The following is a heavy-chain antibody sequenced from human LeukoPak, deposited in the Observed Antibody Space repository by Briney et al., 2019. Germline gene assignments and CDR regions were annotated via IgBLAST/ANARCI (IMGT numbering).Heavy chain of an antibody. J-gene: IGHJ6*03. Sequence: EASVKVSCKASGYTFTSYGISWVRQAPGQGLEWMGGIIPIFGTANHAQKFQGRVTITADESTSTAYMELSSLRSEDTAVYYCAVHDYRDSPQNREHYYYMDVLGKGTTGTIPS. CDR2: IIPIFGTA. V-gene: IGHV1-69*13. CDR3: AVHDYRDSPQNREHYYYMDV. D-gene: IGHD4-17*01. CDR1: GYTFTSYG.